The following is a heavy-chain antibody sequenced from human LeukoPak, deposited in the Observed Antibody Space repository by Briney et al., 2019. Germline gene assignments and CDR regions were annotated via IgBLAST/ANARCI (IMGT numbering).Heavy chain of an antibody. D-gene: IGHD4-17*01. CDR2: INHSGST. J-gene: IGHJ4*02. CDR3: ASLFNYGDYDADYYFDY. V-gene: IGHV4-34*01. Sequence: KSSETLSLTCAVYGGSFSGYYWSWIRQPPGKGLEWIGEINHSGSTNYNPSLKSRVTISVDTSKNQFSLKLSAVTAADTAVYYCASLFNYGDYDADYYFDYWGQGTLVTVSS. CDR1: GGSFSGYY.